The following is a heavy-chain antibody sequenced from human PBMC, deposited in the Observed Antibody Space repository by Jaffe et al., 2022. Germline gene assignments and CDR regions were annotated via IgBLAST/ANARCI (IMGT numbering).Heavy chain of an antibody. CDR2: INTNTGNP. CDR3: ARDFSPLYDYVWGSYRSDTDY. Sequence: QVQLVQSGSELKKPGASVKVSCKASGYTFTSYAMNWVRQAPGQGLEWMGWINTNTGNPTYAQGFTGRFVFSLDTSVSTAYLQISSLKAEDTAVYYCARDFSPLYDYVWGSYRSDTDYWGQGTLVTVSS. CDR1: GYTFTSYA. J-gene: IGHJ4*02. D-gene: IGHD3-16*02. V-gene: IGHV7-4-1*02.